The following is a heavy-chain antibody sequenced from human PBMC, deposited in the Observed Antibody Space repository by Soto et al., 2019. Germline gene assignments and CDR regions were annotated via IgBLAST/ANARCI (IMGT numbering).Heavy chain of an antibody. V-gene: IGHV4-39*01. Sequence: QLQLQESGPGLVKPSETLSLTCTVSGGSISSSSYYWGWIRQPPGKGLEWIGRIYYSGSTYYNPSLKSRVTISVDTSKNQFPRKLSSVTAADTAVYYCARLRVFYRVVVVPAATYYFDYWGQGTLVTVSS. CDR1: GGSISSSSYY. CDR3: ARLRVFYRVVVVPAATYYFDY. D-gene: IGHD2-2*01. J-gene: IGHJ4*02. CDR2: IYYSGST.